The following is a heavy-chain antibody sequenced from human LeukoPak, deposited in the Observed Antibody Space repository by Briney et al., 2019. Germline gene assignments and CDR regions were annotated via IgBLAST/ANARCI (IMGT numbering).Heavy chain of an antibody. V-gene: IGHV3-23*01. D-gene: IGHD1-26*01. CDR2: ISGSGGRT. Sequence: GGSLRLSCAASGFTFSTYGMSWVRQAPGKGLEWVSGISGSGGRTYYADSVKGRFTISRDNSKNTLYLQMNSLRAEDTAIYYCAKEYTGTFSPFPSYFDNWGQGTLVTVSS. CDR3: AKEYTGTFSPFPSYFDN. J-gene: IGHJ4*02. CDR1: GFTFSTYG.